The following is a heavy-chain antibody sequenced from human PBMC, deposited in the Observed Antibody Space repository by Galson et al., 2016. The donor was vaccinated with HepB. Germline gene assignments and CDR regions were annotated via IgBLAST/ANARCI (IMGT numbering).Heavy chain of an antibody. CDR2: TYYRSRWYN. Sequence: CAISGDSVSSHSAVWNRIRQSPSRGLEWLGRTYYRSRWYNDYATSVKGRITINGDTSKNQFSLQLTSVTPEDTAMYFCARDPQHVVEEGFDYWGQGTLVTVSS. J-gene: IGHJ4*02. V-gene: IGHV6-1*01. D-gene: IGHD2-21*01. CDR1: GDSVSSHSAV. CDR3: ARDPQHVVEEGFDY.